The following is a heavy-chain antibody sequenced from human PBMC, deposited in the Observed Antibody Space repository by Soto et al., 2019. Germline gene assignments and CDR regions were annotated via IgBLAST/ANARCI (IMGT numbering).Heavy chain of an antibody. CDR2: IKQDGSEK. D-gene: IGHD3-22*01. J-gene: IGHJ4*02. Sequence: PWGSLRLSCAASGFTFSSYWMSWVRQAPGKGLEWVANIKQDGSEKYYVDSVKGRFTISRDNAKNSLYLQMNSLRAEDTAVYYCARVNFGYYDSSGYYYEWVFDYWGQGTLVTVSS. CDR1: GFTFSSYW. V-gene: IGHV3-7*01. CDR3: ARVNFGYYDSSGYYYEWVFDY.